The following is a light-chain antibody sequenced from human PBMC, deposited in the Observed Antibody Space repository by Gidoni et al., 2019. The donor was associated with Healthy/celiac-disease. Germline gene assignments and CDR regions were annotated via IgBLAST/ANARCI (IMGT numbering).Light chain of an antibody. V-gene: IGKV1-6*01. CDR3: LQDYKYPLT. Sequence: AIRMTQSPSSLSAAVGDRVPITCRASQGIRNDVGWYQQKPGKAHKLLIYAASSLQSGVPSRFSGSGSGTDLTLTISRLQPEDFATYYCLQDYKYPLTFGGGTKVESK. CDR1: QGIRND. CDR2: AAS. J-gene: IGKJ4*01.